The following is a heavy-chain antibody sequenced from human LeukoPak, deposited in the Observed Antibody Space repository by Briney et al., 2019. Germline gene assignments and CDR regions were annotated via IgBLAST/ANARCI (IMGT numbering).Heavy chain of an antibody. D-gene: IGHD3-22*01. CDR3: ARGRDDNSGYYYGSYDY. Sequence: GSSVKVSCKASGGTFSSYAISWVRQAPGQGLEWMGGIIPIFDTTHYAQKFLGRVTITADESTSTAYMELSSLRSEDAAVYYCARGRDDNSGYYYGSYDYWGQGTLVTVSS. CDR1: GGTFSSYA. V-gene: IGHV1-69*01. CDR2: IIPIFDTT. J-gene: IGHJ4*02.